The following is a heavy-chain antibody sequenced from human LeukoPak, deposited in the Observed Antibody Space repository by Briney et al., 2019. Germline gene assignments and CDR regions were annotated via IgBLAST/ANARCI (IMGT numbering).Heavy chain of an antibody. CDR1: GGAFNGYG. D-gene: IGHD3-22*01. CDR2: IVPTNGKV. Sequence: SVKVSCKASGGAFNGYGITWVRQAPGPGLQWMGRIVPTNGKVNYSQKFQGRVTITADKSTRTSYMELSSLRSEDTAVYYCAKDLAMIVVVRLGDWGQGTLVTVSS. J-gene: IGHJ4*02. CDR3: AKDLAMIVVVRLGD. V-gene: IGHV1-69*04.